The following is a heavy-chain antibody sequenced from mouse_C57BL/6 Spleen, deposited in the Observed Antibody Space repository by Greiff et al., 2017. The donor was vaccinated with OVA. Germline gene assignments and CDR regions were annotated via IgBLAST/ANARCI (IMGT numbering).Heavy chain of an antibody. J-gene: IGHJ1*03. CDR1: GYAFSSSW. Sequence: VQLVESGPELVKPGASVKISCKASGYAFSSSWMNWVKQRPGKGLEWIGRIYPGDGDTNYNGKFKGKATLTADKSSSTAYMQLSSLTSEDSAVYFCARLGYYGSSPWYFDVWGTGTTVTVSS. CDR3: ARLGYYGSSPWYFDV. V-gene: IGHV1-82*01. CDR2: IYPGDGDT. D-gene: IGHD1-1*01.